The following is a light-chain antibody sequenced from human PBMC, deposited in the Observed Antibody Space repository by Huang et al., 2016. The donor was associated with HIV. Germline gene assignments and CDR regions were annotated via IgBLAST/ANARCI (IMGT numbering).Light chain of an antibody. CDR2: GTS. Sequence: EIVLTQSPGTLSLSPGERAALSCRASQSHSPTYLAWYQQRPGQGPRLLIYGTSTRATGIPDRFSGSGSGTDFTLTISRLEPEDFAMYYCQQYVRSPWTFGQGTKVEIK. V-gene: IGKV3-20*01. CDR1: QSHSPTY. CDR3: QQYVRSPWT. J-gene: IGKJ1*01.